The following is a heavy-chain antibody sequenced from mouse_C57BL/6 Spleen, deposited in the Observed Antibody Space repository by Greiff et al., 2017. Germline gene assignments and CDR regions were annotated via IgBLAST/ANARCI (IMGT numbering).Heavy chain of an antibody. J-gene: IGHJ3*01. CDR1: GYTFTNYW. Sequence: VKLMESGAELVRPGTSVKMSCKASGYTFTNYWIGWAKQRPGHGLEWIGDIYPGGGYTNYNEKFKGKATLTADKSSSTAYMQFSSLTSEDSAIYYCARSHDYDGGAWFAYWGQGTLVTVSA. D-gene: IGHD2-4*01. CDR2: IYPGGGYT. V-gene: IGHV1-63*01. CDR3: ARSHDYDGGAWFAY.